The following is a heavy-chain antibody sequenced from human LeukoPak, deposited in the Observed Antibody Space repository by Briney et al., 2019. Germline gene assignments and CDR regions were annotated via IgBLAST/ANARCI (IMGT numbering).Heavy chain of an antibody. D-gene: IGHD6-13*01. Sequence: GGSLRLSCAASGFTFSSYSMNWVRQAPGKGLEWVSSISSSSSYIYYADSVKGRFTISRDNAKNSLYLQTNSLRAEDTAVYYCAREISSSWYEIFDYWGQGTLVTVSS. J-gene: IGHJ4*02. V-gene: IGHV3-21*01. CDR1: GFTFSSYS. CDR2: ISSSSSYI. CDR3: AREISSSWYEIFDY.